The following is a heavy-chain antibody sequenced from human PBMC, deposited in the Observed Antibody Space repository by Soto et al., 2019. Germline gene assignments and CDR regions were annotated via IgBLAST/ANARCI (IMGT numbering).Heavy chain of an antibody. CDR3: ARALGYAFDI. Sequence: EVQLVESGGGLVQPGGSLRLSCAASGFTFSSYAMHWVRRAPGKGLEYVSAISNNGGSTYYANSVKGRFTISRDNSKNTLYLQMGSLRAEDMAVYYCARALGYAFDIWGQGTMVTVSS. V-gene: IGHV3-64*01. D-gene: IGHD7-27*01. J-gene: IGHJ3*02. CDR2: ISNNGGST. CDR1: GFTFSSYA.